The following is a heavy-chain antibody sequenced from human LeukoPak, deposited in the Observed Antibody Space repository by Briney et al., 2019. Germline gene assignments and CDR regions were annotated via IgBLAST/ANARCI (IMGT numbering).Heavy chain of an antibody. V-gene: IGHV1-69*13. CDR2: IIPIFGTA. J-gene: IGHJ6*03. D-gene: IGHD3-9*01. Sequence: GASVKVSCKASGGTFSSYAISWVRQAPGQGLEWMGGIIPIFGTANYAQKFQGRVTITADESTSTAYMELSSLRSEDTAVYYCARNPLILTGSNYYMDVWGKGTTVTISS. CDR3: ARNPLILTGSNYYMDV. CDR1: GGTFSSYA.